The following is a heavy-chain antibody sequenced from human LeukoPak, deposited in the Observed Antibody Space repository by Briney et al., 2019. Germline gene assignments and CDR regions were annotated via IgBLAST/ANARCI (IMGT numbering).Heavy chain of an antibody. CDR2: IYYSGST. CDR3: ARAVEMATMDI. V-gene: IGHV4-59*01. Sequence: SSETLSLTCTVSGGSISSYYWSWIRQPPGKGLEWIGYIYYSGSTNYNPSLKSRVTISVDTSKNQFSLKLSSGTAADTAVYCCARAVEMATMDIWGQGTMVTVSS. J-gene: IGHJ3*02. D-gene: IGHD5-24*01. CDR1: GGSISSYY.